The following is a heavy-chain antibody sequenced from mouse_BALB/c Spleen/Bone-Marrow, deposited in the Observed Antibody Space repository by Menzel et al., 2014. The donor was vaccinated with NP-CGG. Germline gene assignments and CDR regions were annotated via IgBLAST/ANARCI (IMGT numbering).Heavy chain of an antibody. D-gene: IGHD2-4*01. V-gene: IGHV4-1*02. J-gene: IGHJ3*01. Sequence: EVMLVESGGGLVQPGGSLKLSCAASGFDFSRYWMSWVRQAPGKGLEWIGEINPDSSTINYTPSLKDKFIISRDNAKNTLYLQMSKVRSEDTALHYCARGYYDYPAWFAYWGQGTLVTVSA. CDR3: ARGYYDYPAWFAY. CDR1: GFDFSRYW. CDR2: INPDSSTI.